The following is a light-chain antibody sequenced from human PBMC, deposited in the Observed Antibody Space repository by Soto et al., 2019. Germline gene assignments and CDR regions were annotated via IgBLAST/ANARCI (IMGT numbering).Light chain of an antibody. Sequence: IVLTQSPSTLSGSLGHMATLSCRASQSVSLSLAWYQMRPGQPPRLLIYGASTRATDIPDRFSGHGSGTDFTLTISRLEPEDFAVYYCQQYGGSPITFGQGTRLEI. CDR3: QQYGGSPIT. CDR2: GAS. V-gene: IGKV3-20*01. J-gene: IGKJ5*01. CDR1: QSVSLS.